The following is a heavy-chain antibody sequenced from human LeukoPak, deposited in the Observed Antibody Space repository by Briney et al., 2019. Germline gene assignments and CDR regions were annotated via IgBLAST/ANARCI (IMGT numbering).Heavy chain of an antibody. CDR3: AKDLYESSGYVGYYYGMDV. CDR2: ISYDGSNK. V-gene: IGHV3-30*18. D-gene: IGHD3-22*01. CDR1: GFTFSSYG. Sequence: GGSLRLSCAASGFTFSSYGMHWVRQAPGKGLEWVAVISYDGSNKYYADSVKGRFSISRENSKNTLYLQMNSLRAEDTAVYYCAKDLYESSGYVGYYYGMDVWGQGTTVTVS. J-gene: IGHJ6*02.